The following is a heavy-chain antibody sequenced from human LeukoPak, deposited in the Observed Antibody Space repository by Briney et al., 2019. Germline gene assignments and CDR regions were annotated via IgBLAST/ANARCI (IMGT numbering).Heavy chain of an antibody. Sequence: PGGSLRLSCAASGFTFSSYAMSWVRQAPGKGLEWVSAISGSGGSTYYADSVKGRFTISRDNSKNTPYLQMNSLRAEDTAVYYCAKDSLSENGMDGWGQGTTVTVSS. CDR2: ISGSGGST. CDR1: GFTFSSYA. CDR3: AKDSLSENGMDG. V-gene: IGHV3-23*01. J-gene: IGHJ6*02. D-gene: IGHD2-8*01.